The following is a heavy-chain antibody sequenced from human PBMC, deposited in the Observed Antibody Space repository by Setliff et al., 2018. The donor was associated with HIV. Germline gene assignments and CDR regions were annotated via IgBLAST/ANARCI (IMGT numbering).Heavy chain of an antibody. CDR1: GFIFSRYA. D-gene: IGHD3-9*01. V-gene: IGHV3-30*04. CDR3: ARENYDILTGYYDY. Sequence: RLSCAASGFIFSRYAMDWVRQAPGKGLEWVAVISYDGSKKYYADSVKGRFTISRDNSKNTLYLQMNSLRAEDTAVYYCARENYDILTGYYDYWGQGALVTVSS. CDR2: ISYDGSKK. J-gene: IGHJ4*02.